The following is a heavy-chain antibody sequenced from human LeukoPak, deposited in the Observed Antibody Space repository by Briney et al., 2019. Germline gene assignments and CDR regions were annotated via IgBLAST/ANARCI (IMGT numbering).Heavy chain of an antibody. V-gene: IGHV3-23*01. J-gene: IGHJ4*02. D-gene: IGHD2-15*01. CDR2: ISGGGGST. Sequence: GGSLRLSCAASGFTFSSYGLTCVRQAPGKGLEWVSSISGGGGSTYYADSVKGRFTISRDISKNTLYLQMNSLRAEDTALYYCAKPRYCSGGICHYYFDYWGPGTLVTVSS. CDR1: GFTFSSYG. CDR3: AKPRYCSGGICHYYFDY.